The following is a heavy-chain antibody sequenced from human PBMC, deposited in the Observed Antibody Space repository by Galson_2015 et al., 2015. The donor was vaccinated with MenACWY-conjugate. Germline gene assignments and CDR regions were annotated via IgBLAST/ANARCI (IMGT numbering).Heavy chain of an antibody. V-gene: IGHV2-70*01. CDR1: GFSLSTSGMC. D-gene: IGHD1-1*01. CDR3: ARIRYVPGTRHAEYFQH. J-gene: IGHJ1*01. CDR2: IDWDDDK. Sequence: PALVKPTQTLTLTCTFSGFSLSTSGMCVSWIRQSPGKALEWLAPIDWDDDKYYSTSLKTRLTISKDTSKNQVVLTMTNMDPVDTATYYCARIRYVPGTRHAEYFQHWGQGTLVTVSS.